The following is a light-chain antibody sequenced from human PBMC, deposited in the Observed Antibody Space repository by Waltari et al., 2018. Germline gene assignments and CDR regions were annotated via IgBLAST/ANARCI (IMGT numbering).Light chain of an antibody. J-gene: IGLJ2*01. CDR1: NSDIGTYNY. CDR2: EVN. CDR3: SSYAGSNTLV. Sequence: QSALTQPPSASGSPGQSVTISCSGTNSDIGTYNYVSWFQQHPGRAPKLLIYEVNKRPSGFPDRFSGSKSDNRASLTVSGLQADDEAVYHCSSYAGSNTLVFGGGTRLTVL. V-gene: IGLV2-8*01.